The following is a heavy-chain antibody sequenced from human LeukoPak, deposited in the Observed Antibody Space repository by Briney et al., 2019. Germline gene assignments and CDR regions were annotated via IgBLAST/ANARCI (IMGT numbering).Heavy chain of an antibody. D-gene: IGHD6-13*01. CDR1: GFTFSSSW. Sequence: PGGSLRLSCAASGFTFSSSWMSWVRQAPGKGLEWVANIKQDGSEKHYVDSVKGRFSISRDNAKNSLYLQMNSLRAEDTAVYYCAKVETAADWTPFDYWGQGTLVTVSS. CDR3: AKVETAADWTPFDY. V-gene: IGHV3-7*03. J-gene: IGHJ4*02. CDR2: IKQDGSEK.